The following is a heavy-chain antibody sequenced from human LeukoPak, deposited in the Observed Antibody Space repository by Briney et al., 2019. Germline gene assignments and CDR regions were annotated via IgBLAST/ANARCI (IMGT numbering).Heavy chain of an antibody. CDR1: GDSISRGDSY. V-gene: IGHV4-39*01. J-gene: IGHJ6*02. Sequence: SETLSLTCSVSGDSISRGDSYWGWIRQDPSKGLEWIGSIYYVGRPYYNPSLNSRPVTMSVDTSKNQFFLKLTSVTATDTAVYYCARLSIRERAVDVWGHGTTVTVS. CDR3: ARLSIRERAVDV. CDR2: IYYVGRP. D-gene: IGHD1-1*01.